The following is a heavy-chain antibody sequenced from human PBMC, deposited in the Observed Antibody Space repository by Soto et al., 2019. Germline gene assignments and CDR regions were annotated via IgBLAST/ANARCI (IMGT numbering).Heavy chain of an antibody. CDR3: ARDDYPYYDDSSGYHFDY. CDR1: GFTVSSNY. CDR2: IYSGSST. J-gene: IGHJ4*02. V-gene: IGHV3-53*01. D-gene: IGHD3-22*01. Sequence: GGSLRLSCAASGFTVSSNYMSWVRQAPGKGLEWVSIIYSGSSTHYADSVKGRFTISRDNAKNTLYLQMNSLRAEDTAVYYCARDDYPYYDDSSGYHFDYWGQGTLVTVSS.